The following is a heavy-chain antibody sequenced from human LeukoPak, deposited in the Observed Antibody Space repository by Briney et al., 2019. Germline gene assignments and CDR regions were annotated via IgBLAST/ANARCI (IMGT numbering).Heavy chain of an antibody. CDR1: GGTFSSYA. D-gene: IGHD3-10*01. CDR2: IIPIFGTA. Sequence: SVKVSCKASGGTFSSYAISWVRQAPGQGLEWMGGIIPIFGTANYAQKFQGRVTITADESTSTAYVELSSLRSEDTAVYYCARAAGFGELYDYWGQGTLVTVSS. V-gene: IGHV1-69*01. CDR3: ARAAGFGELYDY. J-gene: IGHJ4*02.